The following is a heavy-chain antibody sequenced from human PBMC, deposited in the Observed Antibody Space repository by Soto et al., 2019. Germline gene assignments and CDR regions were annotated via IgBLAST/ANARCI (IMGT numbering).Heavy chain of an antibody. Sequence: GGSLRLSCAASGFTFSSYAMSWVRQAPGKGLEWVSAISGSGGSTYYADSVKGRFTISRDNSKNTLYLQMNSLRAEDTAVYYCAKVPSFHVVPAAMPPGLYYFDYWGQGTLVTVSS. CDR3: AKVPSFHVVPAAMPPGLYYFDY. V-gene: IGHV3-23*01. CDR1: GFTFSSYA. CDR2: ISGSGGST. J-gene: IGHJ4*02. D-gene: IGHD2-2*01.